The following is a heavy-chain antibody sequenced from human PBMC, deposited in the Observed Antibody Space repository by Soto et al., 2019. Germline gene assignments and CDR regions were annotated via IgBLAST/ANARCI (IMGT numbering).Heavy chain of an antibody. J-gene: IGHJ4*02. V-gene: IGHV3-48*03. CDR1: GFTFSSYE. CDR3: ARDRHSSGWSFDY. D-gene: IGHD6-19*01. CDR2: ISSSGSTI. Sequence: VGSLRLSCAASGFTFSSYEMNWVRQAPGKGLEWVSYISSSGSTIYYADSVKGRFTISRDNAKNSLYLQMNSLRAEDTAVYYCARDRHSSGWSFDYWGQGTLVTVSS.